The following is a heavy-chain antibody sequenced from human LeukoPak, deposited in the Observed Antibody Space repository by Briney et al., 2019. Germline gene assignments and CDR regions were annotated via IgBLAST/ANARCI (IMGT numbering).Heavy chain of an antibody. CDR2: ISSSSSTI. Sequence: GRSLRLSCAASGFTFSSYAMHWVRQAPGKGLEWVSYISSSSSTIYYADSVKGRFTISRDNAKNSLYLQMNSLRAEDTAVYYCARDDRGLGSGPPHDYWGQGTLVTVSS. J-gene: IGHJ4*02. CDR3: ARDDRGLGSGPPHDY. CDR1: GFTFSSYA. D-gene: IGHD3-10*01. V-gene: IGHV3-48*01.